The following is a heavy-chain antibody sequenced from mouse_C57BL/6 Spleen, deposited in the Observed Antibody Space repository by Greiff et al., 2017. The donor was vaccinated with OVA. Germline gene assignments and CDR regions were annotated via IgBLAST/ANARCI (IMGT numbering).Heavy chain of an antibody. CDR1: GFTFSSYG. D-gene: IGHD2-2*01. CDR2: ISSGGSYT. J-gene: IGHJ4*01. Sequence: EVKLMESGGDLVKPGGSLKLSCAASGFTFSSYGMSWVRQTPDKRLEWVATISSGGSYTYYPDSVKGRFTISRDNAKNTLYLQMSSLKSEDTAMYYCAKIFYYGYDNAMDYWGQGTSVTVSS. V-gene: IGHV5-6*01. CDR3: AKIFYYGYDNAMDY.